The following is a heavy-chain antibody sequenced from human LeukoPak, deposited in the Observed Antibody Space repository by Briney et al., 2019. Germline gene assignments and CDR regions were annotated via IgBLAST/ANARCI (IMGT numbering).Heavy chain of an antibody. D-gene: IGHD3-3*01. J-gene: IGHJ4*02. CDR1: GFTLNTFW. Sequence: PGGSLRLSCAASGFTLNTFWMSWVRQAPGKGLEWVANIDEDGREKYYVESVKGRFTISRDNAKNTLYLQMNSLRAEDTAVYYCARTPEGDFWSGYYQFDYWGQGTLVTVSS. CDR3: ARTPEGDFWSGYYQFDY. CDR2: IDEDGREK. V-gene: IGHV3-7*01.